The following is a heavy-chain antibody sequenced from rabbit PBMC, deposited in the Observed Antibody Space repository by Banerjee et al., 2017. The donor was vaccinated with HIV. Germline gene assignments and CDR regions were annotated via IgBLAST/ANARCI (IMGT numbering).Heavy chain of an antibody. CDR2: IYTGGGST. D-gene: IGHD3-1*01. J-gene: IGHJ4*01. Sequence: QEQLEESGGDLVKPGASLTLTCTASGFDFSSDAMCWVRQAPGKGLELIGCIYTGGGSTYYASWVNGRFTVSRSTSLNTVTLQMTSLTAADTATYFCARWGGYYFNLWGQGTLVTVS. CDR1: GFDFSSDA. CDR3: ARWGGYYFNL. V-gene: IGHV1S47*01.